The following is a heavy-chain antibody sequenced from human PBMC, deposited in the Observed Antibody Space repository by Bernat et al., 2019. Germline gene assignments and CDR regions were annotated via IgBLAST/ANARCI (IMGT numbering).Heavy chain of an antibody. Sequence: EVQLLESGGGLVQPGGSLRLSCAASGFTFSSYAMSWVRQAPGKGLEWVSAISGSGGSTYYADSVTGRFTISRDNSKNTLYLQMNSLRAEDTAVYYCAKENTWDGDTAMPGDYWGQGTLVTVSS. D-gene: IGHD5-18*01. CDR3: AKENTWDGDTAMPGDY. CDR2: ISGSGGST. J-gene: IGHJ4*02. CDR1: GFTFSSYA. V-gene: IGHV3-23*01.